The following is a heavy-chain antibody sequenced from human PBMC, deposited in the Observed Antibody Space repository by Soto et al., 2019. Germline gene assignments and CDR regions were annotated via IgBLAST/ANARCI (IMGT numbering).Heavy chain of an antibody. CDR2: IIPILGIA. V-gene: IGHV1-69*02. D-gene: IGHD3-10*01. CDR3: ASFRGSYGMDV. CDR1: GGTFSSYT. Sequence: QVQLVQSGAEVKKPGSSVKVSCKASGGTFSSYTISWVRQAPGQGLEWMGRIIPILGIANYAQKFQGSVTITAHKSTSTAYMALSSLRSEDTAVYYCASFRGSYGMDVCGQGTTVTVSS. J-gene: IGHJ6*02.